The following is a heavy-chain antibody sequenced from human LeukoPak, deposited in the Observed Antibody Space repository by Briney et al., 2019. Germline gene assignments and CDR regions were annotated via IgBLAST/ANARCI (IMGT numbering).Heavy chain of an antibody. CDR2: ILNGGST. CDR3: ARGSMGGSGSYYTDYYYGMNV. CDR1: GGSISTYY. D-gene: IGHD3-10*01. Sequence: PSETLSLTCTVSGGSISTYYWTWIRQPAGKGLEWIGRILNGGSTNYNPSLKSRLTMSVDTSKNQFSLKLNSVTAADTAVYYCARGSMGGSGSYYTDYYYGMNVWGDGTTVTVSS. V-gene: IGHV4-4*07. J-gene: IGHJ6*04.